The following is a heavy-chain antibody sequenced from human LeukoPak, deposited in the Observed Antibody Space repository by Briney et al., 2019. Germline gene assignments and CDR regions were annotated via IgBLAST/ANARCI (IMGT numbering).Heavy chain of an antibody. CDR1: GYTFTSYA. D-gene: IGHD2-2*01. CDR2: INAGNGNT. J-gene: IGHJ5*02. CDR3: ARGRYCSSTSCYEEGWFDP. V-gene: IGHV1-3*01. Sequence: ASMKDSCKAAGYTFTSYAMHWVRQAPGQRLERMGWINAGNGNTKYSQKFQGRVTITRDTSASTAYMELSSLRSEDTAVYYCARGRYCSSTSCYEEGWFDPWGQGTLVTVSS.